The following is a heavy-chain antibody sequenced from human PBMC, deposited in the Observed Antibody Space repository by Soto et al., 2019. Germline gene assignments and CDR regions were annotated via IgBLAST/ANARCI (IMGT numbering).Heavy chain of an antibody. CDR3: ASATYGSGSYRDY. J-gene: IGHJ4*02. CDR1: GFTVSSNY. D-gene: IGHD3-10*01. CDR2: IYSGGST. Sequence: GGSLRLSCAASGFTVSSNYMSWVRQAPGKGLEWVSVIYSGGSTYYADSVKGRFTISRDNSKNTLYLQMNSLRAEDMAVYYCASATYGSGSYRDYWGQGTLVTVSS. V-gene: IGHV3-53*01.